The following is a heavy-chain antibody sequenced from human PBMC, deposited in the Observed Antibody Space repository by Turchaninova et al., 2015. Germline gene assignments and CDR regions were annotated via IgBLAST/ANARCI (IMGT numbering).Heavy chain of an antibody. V-gene: IGHV4-34*01. D-gene: IGHD1-1*01. CDR3: ASTPRYGFDY. CDR1: GGSFIGYY. Sequence: QVQLQQWGAGLLKPSETLSLTCAVYGGSFIGYYWSWSRQPPGKGLEWIGEITHSGSTNYTPSPKSRVTISVDTSKNQFSLKLSSVTAADTAVYYCASTPRYGFDYWGQGTLVTVSS. J-gene: IGHJ4*02. CDR2: ITHSGST.